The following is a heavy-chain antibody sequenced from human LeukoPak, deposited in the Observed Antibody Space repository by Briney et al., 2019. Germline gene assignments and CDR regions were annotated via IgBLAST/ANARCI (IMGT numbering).Heavy chain of an antibody. J-gene: IGHJ4*02. D-gene: IGHD2-21*02. V-gene: IGHV3-30-3*01. CDR1: GFTFSSYA. CDR2: ISYDGSNK. Sequence: GRSLRLSCAASGFTFSSYAMHWVRQAPGKGLEWVAVISYDGSNKYYADSVKGRFTISRDNSKNTLYLQVNSLRAEDTAVYYCASSCGGDCYSVTDWGQGTLVTVSS. CDR3: ASSCGGDCYSVTD.